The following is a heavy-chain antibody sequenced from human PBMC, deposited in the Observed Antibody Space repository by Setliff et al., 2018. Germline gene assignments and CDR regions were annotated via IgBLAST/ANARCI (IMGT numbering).Heavy chain of an antibody. J-gene: IGHJ4*02. CDR2: INPSGGST. CDR1: GYSFTNCY. CDR3: AKSGDYSNRGHFDC. Sequence: ASVKVSCKASGYSFTNCYIHWVRQAPGQGLEWVGIINPSGGSTSYAQKFQGRVTMTRDTSTSTVYMELSSLRSEDTAVYYCAKSGDYSNRGHFDCWGQGTLVTVSS. D-gene: IGHD4-4*01. V-gene: IGHV1-46*03.